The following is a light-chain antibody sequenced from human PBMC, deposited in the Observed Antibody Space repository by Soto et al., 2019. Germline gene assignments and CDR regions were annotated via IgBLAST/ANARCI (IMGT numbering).Light chain of an antibody. CDR2: GAS. CDR1: QSVSGRH. CDR3: QQYGSSPRT. Sequence: EIALTQSPGTLSLSPMEIATLSFMATQSVSGRHLAWYQQKPGQAPRLLIYGASSRATGIPDRFSGSGSGADFTLTIARLEPGDSAVYYCQQYGSSPRTFGQGTKVDIK. V-gene: IGKV3-20*01. J-gene: IGKJ1*01.